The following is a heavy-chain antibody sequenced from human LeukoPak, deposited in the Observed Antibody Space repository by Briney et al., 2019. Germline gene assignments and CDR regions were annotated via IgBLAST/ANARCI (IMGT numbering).Heavy chain of an antibody. J-gene: IGHJ4*02. CDR3: ARDPSHCSGGSCYSAGADY. V-gene: IGHV3-48*01. D-gene: IGHD2-15*01. CDR2: ISSSSGAI. CDR1: GFTFSNAW. Sequence: PGGSLRLSCGASGFTFSNAWMSWVRQAPGKGLEWLSYISSSSGAIYYADSVKGRFTTSRDNVKNSVYLQMNSLRVEDTGVYYCARDPSHCSGGSCYSAGADYWGQGTLVTVSS.